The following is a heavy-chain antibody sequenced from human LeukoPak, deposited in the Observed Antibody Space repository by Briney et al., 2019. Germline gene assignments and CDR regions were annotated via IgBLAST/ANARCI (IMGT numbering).Heavy chain of an antibody. CDR2: IHSDGSST. J-gene: IGHJ4*02. CDR1: GFTFSNYW. D-gene: IGHD6-13*01. V-gene: IGHV3-74*01. CDR3: ARSLPYGTTWYGRSDF. Sequence: PGGSLRLSCAASGFTFSNYWMHWVRQAPGKGLVWVSRIHSDGSSTTSADSVKGRFTISRDNAENTLYLQMNSLRAEDTAIYYCARSLPYGTTWYGRSDFWGQGTLVTVSS.